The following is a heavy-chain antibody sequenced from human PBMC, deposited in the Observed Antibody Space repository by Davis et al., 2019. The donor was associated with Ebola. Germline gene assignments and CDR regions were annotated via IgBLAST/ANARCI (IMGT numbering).Heavy chain of an antibody. J-gene: IGHJ3*01. Sequence: GGSLRLSCAVSGFTFTYAWMSWVRQAPGKGLEWVGRIKSETYGGTTGYAAPVKGRFTISRDDPENTVYLQMNSLKTEDTAVYYCTTDVGRNHLDGTFDLWGQGTMVTVSS. CDR1: GFTFTYAW. V-gene: IGHV3-15*01. CDR2: IKSETYGGTT. D-gene: IGHD4-23*01. CDR3: TTDVGRNHLDGTFDL.